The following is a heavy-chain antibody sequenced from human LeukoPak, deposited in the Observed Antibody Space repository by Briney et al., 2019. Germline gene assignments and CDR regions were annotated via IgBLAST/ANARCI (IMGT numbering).Heavy chain of an antibody. CDR1: GGSFSGYY. J-gene: IGHJ2*01. CDR2: INHSGST. D-gene: IGHD6-19*01. Sequence: PSETLSLTCAVYGGSFSGYYWSWIRQPPGKGLEWIGEINHSGSTNYNPSLKSRVTISVDTSKKQFSLKLSSVTAADTAVYYCARVLEGSSGQHWYFDLWGRGTLVTVSP. CDR3: ARVLEGSSGQHWYFDL. V-gene: IGHV4-34*01.